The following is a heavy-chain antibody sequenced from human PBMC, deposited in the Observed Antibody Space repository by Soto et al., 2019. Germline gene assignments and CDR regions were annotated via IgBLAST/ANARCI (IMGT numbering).Heavy chain of an antibody. D-gene: IGHD3-22*01. CDR1: DGSMNSDSSY. J-gene: IGHJ4*02. CDR2: INHSGST. V-gene: IGHV4-39*01. CDR3: ARLGGYVSVGYYYLWDS. Sequence: SQTLSLTCRVSDGSMNSDSSYWGWIRQRPVKGLEWIGVINHSGSTYHNLSLKGRVTMSVDASRNQFSLKLTSMTAADTAVYYCARLGGYVSVGYYYLWDSWGQGTLVTVSS.